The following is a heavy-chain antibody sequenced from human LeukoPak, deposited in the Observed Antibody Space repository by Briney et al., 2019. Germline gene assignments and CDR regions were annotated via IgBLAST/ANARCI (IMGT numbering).Heavy chain of an antibody. CDR3: ARERGDDYDSSGYYYTYLDV. D-gene: IGHD3-22*01. CDR2: IIPIFGTT. J-gene: IGHJ6*03. CDR1: GGTFRSYA. V-gene: IGHV1-69*05. Sequence: SVKVSCKTSGGTFRSYAISWVRQAPGQGLEWMGGIIPIFGTTNYAQKFQGRGTITTDESTSTAYMERSSLRSEDTAVYYCARERGDDYDSSGYYYTYLDVWGKGTTVTVSS.